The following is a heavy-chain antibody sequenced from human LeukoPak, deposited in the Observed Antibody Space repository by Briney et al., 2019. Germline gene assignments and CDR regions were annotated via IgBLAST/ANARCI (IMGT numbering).Heavy chain of an antibody. CDR1: GFTFSSYA. J-gene: IGHJ4*02. D-gene: IGHD6-19*01. V-gene: IGHV3-23*01. Sequence: GGSLRLSCAASGFTFSSYAMSWVRQAPGKGLEWVSSIVGSGSTTYYADSVKGRFTTSRDNSKNTLSLQMNSLRAEDTAVYYCARDPGIAVAGTSVYWGQGTLVTVSS. CDR3: ARDPGIAVAGTSVY. CDR2: IVGSGSTT.